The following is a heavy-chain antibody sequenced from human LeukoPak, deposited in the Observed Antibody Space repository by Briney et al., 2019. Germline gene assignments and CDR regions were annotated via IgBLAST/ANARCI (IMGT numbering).Heavy chain of an antibody. CDR1: GGSFSGYY. J-gene: IGHJ5*02. CDR3: ARFGRRHYLNWFDP. V-gene: IGHV4-34*01. D-gene: IGHD3-10*01. Sequence: TPSETLSLTCAVYGGSFSGYYWSWIRQPPGKGLEWIGEINHSGSTNYNPSLKSRVTISVDTSKNQFSLKLSSVTAADTAVYYCARFGRRHYLNWFDPWGQGTLVTVSS. CDR2: INHSGST.